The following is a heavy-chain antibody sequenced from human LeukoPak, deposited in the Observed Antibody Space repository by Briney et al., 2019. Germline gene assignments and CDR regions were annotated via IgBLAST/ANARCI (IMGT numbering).Heavy chain of an antibody. CDR3: AKRGIHCSGGSCYWVYFDY. J-gene: IGHJ4*02. CDR1: GFTFSSYG. CDR2: IRYDGSNK. D-gene: IGHD2-15*01. Sequence: PGGSLRLSCAASGFTFSSYGMHWVRQAPGKGLEWVAFIRYDGSNKYYADSVKGRFTISRDNAKNTLYLQMNSLRAEDTAVYYCAKRGIHCSGGSCYWVYFDYWGQGTLVTVSS. V-gene: IGHV3-30*02.